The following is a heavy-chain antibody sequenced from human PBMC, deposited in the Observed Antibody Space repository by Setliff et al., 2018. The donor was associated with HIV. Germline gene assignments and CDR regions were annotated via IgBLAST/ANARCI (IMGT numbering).Heavy chain of an antibody. J-gene: IGHJ3*01. CDR3: SLGYCSGGSCYSDPEVAFDV. D-gene: IGHD2-15*01. CDR1: GFTFSSYS. Sequence: PGGSLRLSCAASGFTFSSYSMNWVRQAPGKGLEWVSSISSSSSYIYYADSVKGRFTISRDNAKNSLYLQMNSLRAEDTALYYCSLGYCSGGSCYSDPEVAFDVWGQGTMVTVSS. CDR2: ISSSSSYI. V-gene: IGHV3-21*01.